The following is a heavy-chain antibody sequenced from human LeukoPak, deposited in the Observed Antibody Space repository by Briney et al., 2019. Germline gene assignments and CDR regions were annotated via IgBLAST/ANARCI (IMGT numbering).Heavy chain of an antibody. CDR2: VYYSVAT. Sequence: SETLSLTCTVSGGSISAYYWSWIRQPPGKGLEWIGYVYYSVATNYSPSLKSRVTISLQPSTHHFSLILSSVTAADTAVYYCARRVAVTCIYFFDLWGQGTPVTVSS. CDR3: ARRVAVTCIYFFDL. D-gene: IGHD2-21*02. V-gene: IGHV4-59*08. CDR1: GGSISAYY. J-gene: IGHJ4*02.